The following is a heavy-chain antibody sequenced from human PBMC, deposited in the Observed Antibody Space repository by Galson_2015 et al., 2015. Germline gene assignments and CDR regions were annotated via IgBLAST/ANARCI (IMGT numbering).Heavy chain of an antibody. CDR2: ISYDGSNK. J-gene: IGHJ4*02. Sequence: LRLSCAASGFTFSSYGMHWVRQAPGKGLEWVAVISYDGSNKYYADSVKGRFTISRDNSKNTLYLQMNSLRAEDTAVYYCAKDSYIVVVPAAGEIDYWGQGTLVTVSS. V-gene: IGHV3-30*18. D-gene: IGHD2-2*01. CDR3: AKDSYIVVVPAAGEIDY. CDR1: GFTFSSYG.